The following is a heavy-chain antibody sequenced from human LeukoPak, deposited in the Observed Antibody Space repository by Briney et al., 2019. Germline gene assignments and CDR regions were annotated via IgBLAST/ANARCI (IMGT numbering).Heavy chain of an antibody. J-gene: IGHJ4*02. D-gene: IGHD6-6*01. V-gene: IGHV1-8*03. Sequence: ASVKVSCKASGYTFTGYDINWVRQATGQGLEWMGWMNPNSGNTGYAQKFQGRVTITRNTSISTAYTELSSLRSEDTAVYYCAREARGGYFDYWGQGTLVTVSS. CDR2: MNPNSGNT. CDR3: AREARGGYFDY. CDR1: GYTFTGYD.